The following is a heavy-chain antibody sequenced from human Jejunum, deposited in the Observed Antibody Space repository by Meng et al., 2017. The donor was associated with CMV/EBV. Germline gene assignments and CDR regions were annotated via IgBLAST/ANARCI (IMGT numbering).Heavy chain of an antibody. Sequence: VSGGTLTSTGGQWLRWTREPAGKGMEWIRYIYDGGSTDYNSSRKSRMTISVDTSKIQISLTLSAVTAAATAIYYCVETYESQKWFDTWGQGTLVTVSS. D-gene: IGHD3-16*01. CDR2: IYDGGST. CDR1: GGTLTSTGGQW. V-gene: IGHV4-30-4*07. CDR3: VETYESQKWFDT. J-gene: IGHJ5*02.